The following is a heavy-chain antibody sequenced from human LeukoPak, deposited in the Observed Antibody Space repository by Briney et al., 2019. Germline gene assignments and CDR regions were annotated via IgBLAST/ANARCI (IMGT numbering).Heavy chain of an antibody. V-gene: IGHV3-30-3*01. Sequence: PGGSLRLSCAASGFTFSSYAMHWVRQAPGKGLEWVAVISYDGSNKYYADSVKGRFTISRDNSKNTLYLQMNSLRAEDTAVYYCARDAYRGGGYYYMDVWGKGTTVTVSS. CDR2: ISYDGSNK. J-gene: IGHJ6*03. CDR1: GFTFSSYA. D-gene: IGHD3-16*01. CDR3: ARDAYRGGGYYYMDV.